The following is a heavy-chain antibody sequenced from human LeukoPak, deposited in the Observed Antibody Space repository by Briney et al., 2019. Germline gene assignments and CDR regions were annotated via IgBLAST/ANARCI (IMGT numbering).Heavy chain of an antibody. CDR1: GVSISSSSYY. Sequence: SETLSLTCTASGVSISSSSYYWGWIRQPPGKGLEWIGSIYYSGSTYYNPSLKSRVTISVDTSKNQFSLKLSSVTAADTTVYYCAREVDPKHANDPVVARWFDPWGQGTLVTVSS. D-gene: IGHD2-2*01. J-gene: IGHJ5*02. CDR2: IYYSGST. V-gene: IGHV4-39*07. CDR3: AREVDPKHANDPVVARWFDP.